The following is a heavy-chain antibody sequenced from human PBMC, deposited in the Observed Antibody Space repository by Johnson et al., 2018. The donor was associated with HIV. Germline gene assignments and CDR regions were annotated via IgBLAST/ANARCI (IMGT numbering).Heavy chain of an antibody. V-gene: IGHV3-11*04. CDR1: GFTFSDYY. CDR3: GRMGGRSRWAFDI. J-gene: IGHJ3*02. D-gene: IGHD3-16*01. CDR2: ISSSGSTI. Sequence: QMLLVESGGGLVKPGGSLRLSCAASGFTFSDYYMSWIRQAPGKGLEWVSYISSSGSTIYYPDSVKGRFTISRDNSKNTLYLQMNSLRAEDTAVYYRGRMGGRSRWAFDIWGQGTMVTVSS.